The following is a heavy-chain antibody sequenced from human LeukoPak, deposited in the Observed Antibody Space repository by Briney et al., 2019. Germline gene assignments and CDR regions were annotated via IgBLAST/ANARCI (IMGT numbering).Heavy chain of an antibody. J-gene: IGHJ4*02. CDR3: ARARTDGSGSSPHYFDY. CDR1: GFTFSSYA. D-gene: IGHD3-10*01. CDR2: ISGSGGST. V-gene: IGHV3-23*01. Sequence: PGGSLRLSCAASGFTFSSYAMSWGRQAPGKGLEWVSVISGSGGSTSNVDSVKDRFTISRDNSKNTLYLQMNSLRAEDTAVFYCARARTDGSGSSPHYFDYWGRGTLVTVSS.